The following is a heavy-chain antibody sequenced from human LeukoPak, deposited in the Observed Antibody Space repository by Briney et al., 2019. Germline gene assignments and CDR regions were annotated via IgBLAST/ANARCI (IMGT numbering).Heavy chain of an antibody. V-gene: IGHV4-59*08. J-gene: IGHJ6*03. CDR2: IYYSGST. Sequence: SETLSLTCTVSGGSISGYYWSWIRQPPGKGLEWIGYIYYSGSTNYNPSLKSRVTISVDMSKNQFSLKLSSVTAADTAVYYCARYPGDYCYYYMDVWGKGTTVTVSS. D-gene: IGHD2-2*01. CDR3: ARYPGDYCYYYMDV. CDR1: GGSISGYY.